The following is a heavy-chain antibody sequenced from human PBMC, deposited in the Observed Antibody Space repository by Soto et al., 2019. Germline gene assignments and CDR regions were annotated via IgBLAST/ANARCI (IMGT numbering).Heavy chain of an antibody. CDR3: ARAVSGYDPDPHYYYGMDV. Sequence: QVQLVQSGAEVKKPGSSVKVSCKASGGTFSSYAISWVRQAPGQGLEWMGGIIPIFGTANYAQKFQGRVTITADESPSTAYMELSSLRPEDTAVYYCARAVSGYDPDPHYYYGMDVWGQGTTVTVSS. D-gene: IGHD5-12*01. CDR2: IIPIFGTA. V-gene: IGHV1-69*01. J-gene: IGHJ6*02. CDR1: GGTFSSYA.